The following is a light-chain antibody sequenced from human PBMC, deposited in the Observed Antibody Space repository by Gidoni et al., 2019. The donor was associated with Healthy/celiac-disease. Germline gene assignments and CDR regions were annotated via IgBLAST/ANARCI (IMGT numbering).Light chain of an antibody. CDR3: SSYTSSSLWV. J-gene: IGLJ3*02. CDR2: YVS. V-gene: IGLV2-14*01. CDR1: SSDVGGYNY. Sequence: QSALTQPASVSGSPGQSITISCTGTSSDVGGYNYVSWYQQHPGKSPKLMIYYVSNRPSGVSNRFSGSKSGNTASLTISGLQAEDEADYYCSSYTSSSLWVFGGGTKLTVL.